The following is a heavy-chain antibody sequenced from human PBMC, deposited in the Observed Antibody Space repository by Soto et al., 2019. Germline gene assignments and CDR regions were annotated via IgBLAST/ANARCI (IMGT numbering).Heavy chain of an antibody. D-gene: IGHD3-22*01. CDR2: IIPIFGTT. CDR1: GGTFSSYA. Sequence: QVQLVQSVAEVKKPGSSVKFSCKSSGGTFSSYAISWVRQAPGQGLAWMGGIIPIFGTTNYAQKFQGRVKITADKSTRTAYMELSSLRSEDTAVYYCARDYDYGRGSYSWYFDLWGRGTLVTVSS. V-gene: IGHV1-69*06. CDR3: ARDYDYGRGSYSWYFDL. J-gene: IGHJ2*01.